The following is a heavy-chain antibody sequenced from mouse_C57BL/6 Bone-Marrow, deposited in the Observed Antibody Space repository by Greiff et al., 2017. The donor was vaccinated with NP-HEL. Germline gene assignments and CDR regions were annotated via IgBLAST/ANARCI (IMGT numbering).Heavy chain of an antibody. CDR1: GYTFTSYW. CDR2: INPSNGGT. Sequence: QVQLQQPGTELVKPGASVKLSCKASGYTFTSYWMHWVKQRPGQGLEWIGNINPSNGGTNYNEKFKSKATLTVDKSSSAAYMQLSSLTSESSAVYYCAGDRYYYGSLYWYFDVWGTGTTVTVSS. V-gene: IGHV1-53*01. J-gene: IGHJ1*03. CDR3: AGDRYYYGSLYWYFDV. D-gene: IGHD1-1*01.